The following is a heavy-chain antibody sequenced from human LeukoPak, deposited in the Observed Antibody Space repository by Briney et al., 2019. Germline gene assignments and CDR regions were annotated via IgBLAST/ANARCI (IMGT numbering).Heavy chain of an antibody. D-gene: IGHD6-6*01. CDR3: ARVQYSSSVDS. V-gene: IGHV4-39*07. CDR2: IYYSGRN. J-gene: IGHJ4*02. CDR1: GGSISSYY. Sequence: PSETLSLTCTVSGGSISSYYWGWIRQPPGKGLECIGSIYYSGRNYYNPSLKSRVTISVDTSKNQFSLKLSSVTAADTAVYYCARVQYSSSVDSWGQGTLVTVSS.